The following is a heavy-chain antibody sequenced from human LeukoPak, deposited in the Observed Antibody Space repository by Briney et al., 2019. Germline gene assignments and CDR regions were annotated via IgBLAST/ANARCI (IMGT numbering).Heavy chain of an antibody. D-gene: IGHD6-13*01. CDR3: ARAFYSSSWYHKEDFFDY. CDR1: GESFSDHY. V-gene: IGHV4-34*01. CDR2: INHSGST. Sequence: PSETLSLTCAVYGESFSDHYWSWIRQSPGKGLEWIGEINHSGSTNYNPSLKSRVTIDTTKNQFSLKLSSVTAADTAVFYCARAFYSSSWYHKEDFFDYWGQGTLVTVSS. J-gene: IGHJ4*02.